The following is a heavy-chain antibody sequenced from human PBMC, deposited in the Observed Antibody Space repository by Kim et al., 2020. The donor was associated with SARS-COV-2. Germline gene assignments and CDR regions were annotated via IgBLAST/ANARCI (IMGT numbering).Heavy chain of an antibody. Sequence: GGSLRLSCAASGFASSDYLMNWIRQAPGKGLEWLSYISSGRRTIYYADSVKGRFTISRDNAKNSLYLQMNSLRAEDTAVYYCARAMGLDYWGQGTLVTVSS. CDR1: GFASSDYL. D-gene: IGHD2-8*01. CDR2: ISSGRRTI. J-gene: IGHJ4*02. CDR3: ARAMGLDY. V-gene: IGHV3-11*01.